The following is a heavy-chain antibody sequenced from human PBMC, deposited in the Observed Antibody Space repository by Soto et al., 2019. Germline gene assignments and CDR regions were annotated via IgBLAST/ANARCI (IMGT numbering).Heavy chain of an antibody. CDR3: ARGGARWARIAAAAYYFDY. D-gene: IGHD6-13*01. Sequence: ASVKVSCKASGGTFSSYAISWVRQAPGQGLEWMGGIIPIFGTANYAQKFQGRVTITADESTSTAYMELSSLRSEDTAVYYCARGGARWARIAAAAYYFDYWGQGTLVTVS. CDR1: GGTFSSYA. J-gene: IGHJ4*02. V-gene: IGHV1-69*13. CDR2: IIPIFGTA.